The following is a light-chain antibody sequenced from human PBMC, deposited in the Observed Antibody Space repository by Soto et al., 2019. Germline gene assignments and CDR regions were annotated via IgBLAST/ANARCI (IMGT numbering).Light chain of an antibody. CDR1: QSVSSRS. V-gene: IGKV3-20*01. CDR2: GAS. CDR3: QQYANLPLT. Sequence: EIVLTQSPGTLSLSPGERATLSCRASQSVSSRSLAWYQQKPGQAPRLLIYGASSRATGIPDRFSGSGSGTDFTLTISSLEPEDFAVYYCQQYANLPLTFGQGTKVEIK. J-gene: IGKJ1*01.